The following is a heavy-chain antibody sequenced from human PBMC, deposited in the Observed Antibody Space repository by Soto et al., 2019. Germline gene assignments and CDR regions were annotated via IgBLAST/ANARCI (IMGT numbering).Heavy chain of an antibody. D-gene: IGHD3-10*01. Sequence: SETLSLTCTVSGDSISSSGYYWGWIRQPPGKGLEWIGTIYYSGNTYYNPSLQSRVTISVDTSKNQFSLNLSSVTAADTAVYYCARHFYSSGTYYFAYWGQGTLVTVS. CDR2: IYYSGNT. V-gene: IGHV4-39*01. CDR3: ARHFYSSGTYYFAY. J-gene: IGHJ4*02. CDR1: GDSISSSGYY.